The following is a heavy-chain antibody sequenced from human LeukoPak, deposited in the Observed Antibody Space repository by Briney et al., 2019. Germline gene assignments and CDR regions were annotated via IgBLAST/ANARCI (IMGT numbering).Heavy chain of an antibody. D-gene: IGHD6-6*01. J-gene: IGHJ6*03. CDR2: INHSGST. V-gene: IGHV4-39*07. Sequence: SETLSLTCTVSGGSISSSSYYWGWIRQPPGKGLEWIGEINHSGSTNYNPSLKSRVTISVDTSKNQFSLKLSSVTAADTAVYYCASRPQQLALLAYMDVWGKGTTVTVSS. CDR3: ASRPQQLALLAYMDV. CDR1: GGSISSSSYY.